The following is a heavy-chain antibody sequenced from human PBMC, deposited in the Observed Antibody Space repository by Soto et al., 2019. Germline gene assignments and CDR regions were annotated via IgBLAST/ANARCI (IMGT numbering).Heavy chain of an antibody. CDR2: IIPIFGTA. J-gene: IGHJ6*02. CDR3: AIEVGGNSSGWPDYYYYGMDV. V-gene: IGHV1-69*13. CDR1: GGTFSSYA. D-gene: IGHD6-19*01. Sequence: AASVKVSCKASGGTFSSYAISWVRQAPGQGLEWMGGIIPIFGTANYAQKFQGRVTITADESTSTAYMELSSLRSEDTAVYYCAIEVGGNSSGWPDYYYYGMDVWGQGTTVTVSS.